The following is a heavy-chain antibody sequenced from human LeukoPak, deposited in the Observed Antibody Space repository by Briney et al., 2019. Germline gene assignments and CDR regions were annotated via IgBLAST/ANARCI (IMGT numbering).Heavy chain of an antibody. D-gene: IGHD6-19*01. CDR3: AKVAPGLIAVIDL. J-gene: IGHJ5*02. CDR2: INESGVDT. CDR1: GFALSSYA. Sequence: GGSLRLSCAASGFALSSYAMSWVRQAPGKGLEWVSGINESGVDTNYADSLKGRFTISRDMSKNTVYLQMSSLRVEDTAIYFCAKVAPGLIAVIDLWGQGTLVTVSS. V-gene: IGHV3-23*01.